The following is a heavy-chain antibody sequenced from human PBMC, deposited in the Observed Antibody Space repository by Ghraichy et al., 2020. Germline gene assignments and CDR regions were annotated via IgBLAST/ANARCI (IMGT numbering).Heavy chain of an antibody. V-gene: IGHV3-21*01. CDR1: GFTFSSYS. CDR3: ARSFSVTAIPPLGY. D-gene: IGHD2-21*02. J-gene: IGHJ4*02. CDR2: ISSSSSYI. Sequence: GGSLRLSCAASGFTFSSYSMNWVRQAPGKGLEWVSSISSSSSYIYYADSVKGRFTISRDNAKNSLYLQMNSLRAEDTAVYYCARSFSVTAIPPLGYWGQGTLVTVSS.